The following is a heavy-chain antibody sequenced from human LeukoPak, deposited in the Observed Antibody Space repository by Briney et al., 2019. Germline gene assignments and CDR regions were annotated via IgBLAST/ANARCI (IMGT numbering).Heavy chain of an antibody. CDR2: INPYSGGT. CDR3: ARRGYGSGSYEDY. Sequence: GASVKVSCKASGFTFTGYYLHWVRQAPGQGLEWMGWINPYSGGTNYAQKFQGRVTMTRDTSISTAYMELSRLRSDDTAVYYCARRGYGSGSYEDYWGQGTLVTVSS. CDR1: GFTFTGYY. J-gene: IGHJ4*02. D-gene: IGHD3-10*01. V-gene: IGHV1-2*02.